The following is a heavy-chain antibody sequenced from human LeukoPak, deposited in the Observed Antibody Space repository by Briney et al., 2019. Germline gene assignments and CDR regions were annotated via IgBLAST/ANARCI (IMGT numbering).Heavy chain of an antibody. J-gene: IGHJ4*02. Sequence: PWGSLRLSCAASGFTFSSYWMSWVRQAPGKGLEWVANIKQDGSEKYYVDSVKGRFTISRDNAKNSLYLQMNSLRAEDTAVYYCAREVGVFSSFGGSGWEYFDYWGQGTLVTVSS. CDR1: GFTFSSYW. V-gene: IGHV3-7*01. D-gene: IGHD6-19*01. CDR3: AREVGVFSSFGGSGWEYFDY. CDR2: IKQDGSEK.